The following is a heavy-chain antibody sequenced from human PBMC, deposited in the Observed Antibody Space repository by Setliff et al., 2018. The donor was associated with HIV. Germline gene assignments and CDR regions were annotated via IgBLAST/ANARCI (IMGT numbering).Heavy chain of an antibody. Sequence: SETLSLTCIVSGGSISSYSWSWIRQPPGKGLEWIGCIYTSRSTNNNPSLKSRVTISADTSKNEFSLKLSSVTAADTAVYYCARFKGEVCWGQGTLVTVSS. D-gene: IGHD3-10*01. CDR3: ARFKGEVC. CDR1: GGSISSYS. V-gene: IGHV4-4*09. J-gene: IGHJ4*02. CDR2: IYTSRST.